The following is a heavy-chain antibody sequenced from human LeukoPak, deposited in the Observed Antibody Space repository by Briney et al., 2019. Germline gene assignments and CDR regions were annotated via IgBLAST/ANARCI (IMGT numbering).Heavy chain of an antibody. Sequence: PGRSLRLPCAASGFTFDDYAMHWVRQAPGKGLEWVSGISWNSGSIGYADSVKGRFTISRDNAKNSLYLQMNSLRAEDTALYYCARDYGDYWWFDPWGQGTLVTVSS. CDR3: ARDYGDYWWFDP. CDR2: ISWNSGSI. CDR1: GFTFDDYA. V-gene: IGHV3-9*01. J-gene: IGHJ5*02. D-gene: IGHD4-17*01.